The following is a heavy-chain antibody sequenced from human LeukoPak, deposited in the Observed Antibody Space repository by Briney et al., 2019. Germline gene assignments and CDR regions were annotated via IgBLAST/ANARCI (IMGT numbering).Heavy chain of an antibody. J-gene: IGHJ4*02. CDR1: GFTFSNYW. CDR2: ISTDGSQT. Sequence: GGSLRLSCEASGFTFSNYWMHWVRQAPGKGLMWVSQISTDGSQTFYADSVKGRFTISRDNAKNTLFLQMDSLRPEDTAVYYCVRSLRSADFWGQGTLVTVSS. CDR3: VRSLRSADF. V-gene: IGHV3-74*01.